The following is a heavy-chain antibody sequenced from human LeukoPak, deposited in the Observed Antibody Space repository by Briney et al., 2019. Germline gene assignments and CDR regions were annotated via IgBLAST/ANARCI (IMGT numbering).Heavy chain of an antibody. D-gene: IGHD4-17*01. CDR1: GFSLSASGVG. J-gene: IGHJ4*02. CDR2: IYWNDDN. V-gene: IGHV2-5*01. CDR3: AHYGDYRFMYYFDY. Sequence: SGPTLVNPTQTLTLTCTFSGFSLSASGVGVGWIRQPPGKALEWLALIYWNDDNRYSPSLKSRLTITKDTSKNQVVLKTTNMDPVDTATYYCAHYGDYRFMYYFDYWGQGTLVTVSS.